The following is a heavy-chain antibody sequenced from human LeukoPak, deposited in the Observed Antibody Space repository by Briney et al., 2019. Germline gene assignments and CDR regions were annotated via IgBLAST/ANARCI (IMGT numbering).Heavy chain of an antibody. D-gene: IGHD6-13*01. Sequence: PSETLSLTCTVSGGSISSHYWSWLRQPPGKGLEWIGYIYYSGSTNYNPSLKSRVTISVDTSKNQFSLKLSSVTAADTAVYYCARGSSLRFDYWGQGTLVTVSS. V-gene: IGHV4-59*11. CDR1: GGSISSHY. CDR3: ARGSSLRFDY. CDR2: IYYSGST. J-gene: IGHJ4*02.